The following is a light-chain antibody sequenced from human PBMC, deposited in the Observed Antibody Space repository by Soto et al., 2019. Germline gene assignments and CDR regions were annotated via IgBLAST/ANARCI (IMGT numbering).Light chain of an antibody. J-gene: IGLJ2*01. Sequence: QSALTQPASVSGSAGQSITISCTGTSSDVGSYNFVSWFQQHPGKVPKLIIYEGTERPSGVSNRFSASKSGNTASLTISGLQPEDEADYYCCSYAGASTIFGGGTKLTVL. V-gene: IGLV2-23*01. CDR3: CSYAGASTI. CDR2: EGT. CDR1: SSDVGSYNF.